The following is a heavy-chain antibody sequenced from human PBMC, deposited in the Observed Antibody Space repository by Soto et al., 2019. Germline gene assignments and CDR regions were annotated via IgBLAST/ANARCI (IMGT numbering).Heavy chain of an antibody. J-gene: IGHJ6*04. CDR3: ARIDYYDSTRGGMDV. V-gene: IGHV4-34*01. Sequence: QVQLQQWGAGLLKPSETLSLTCAVYGGSFSGYYWSWIRQPPGNGLEWIGEINHSGSTNYNPSLKCRVTISVNTSKNQSSLKLSSVAAADTAVYYCARIDYYDSTRGGMDVWGKGTTVTVSS. CDR1: GGSFSGYY. CDR2: INHSGST. D-gene: IGHD3-22*01.